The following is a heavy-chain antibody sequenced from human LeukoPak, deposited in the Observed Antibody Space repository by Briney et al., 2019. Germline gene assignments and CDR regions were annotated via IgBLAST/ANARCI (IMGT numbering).Heavy chain of an antibody. CDR3: ARGSSGAITTPFDY. Sequence: ASVKVSCKASGYTFTGYYMHWVRQAPGQGLEWMGWINPNSGGTNYAQKFQGRVTMTRDTSISTAYMELSRLRSEDTAVYYCARGSSGAITTPFDYWGQGTLVTVSS. CDR2: INPNSGGT. CDR1: GYTFTGYY. V-gene: IGHV1-2*02. D-gene: IGHD3-22*01. J-gene: IGHJ4*02.